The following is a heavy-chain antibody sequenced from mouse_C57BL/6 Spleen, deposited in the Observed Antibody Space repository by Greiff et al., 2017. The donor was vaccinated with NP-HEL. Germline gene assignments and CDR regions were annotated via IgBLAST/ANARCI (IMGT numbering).Heavy chain of an antibody. J-gene: IGHJ2*01. CDR1: GYTFTSYW. CDR3: ARPVGSSGTGYFDY. Sequence: VQLQQSGAELVMPGASVKLSCKASGYTFTSYWMHWVKQRPGQGLEWIGEIDPSDSYTNYNQKFKGKSTLTVDKSSSTAYMQLSSLTSEDSAVDYCARPVGSSGTGYFDYWGHSTTLTVSS. D-gene: IGHD3-1*01. V-gene: IGHV1-69*01. CDR2: IDPSDSYT.